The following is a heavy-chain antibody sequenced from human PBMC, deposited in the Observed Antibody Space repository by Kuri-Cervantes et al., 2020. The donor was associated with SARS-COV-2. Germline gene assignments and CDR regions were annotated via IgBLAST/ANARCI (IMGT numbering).Heavy chain of an antibody. CDR2: FSHNVYT. Sequence: ESLKISCAAYGGSFSGYDWRWIRQPPGKGLEWIGEFSHNVYTTYNSSLKGRVTILTDTSKNQFSLRVTSVTVADTAVYYCARDREAARPVALRNPIVTPLDYWGQGTLVTVSS. J-gene: IGHJ4*02. CDR3: ARDREAARPVALRNPIVTPLDY. CDR1: GGSFSGYD. V-gene: IGHV4-34*01. D-gene: IGHD6-6*01.